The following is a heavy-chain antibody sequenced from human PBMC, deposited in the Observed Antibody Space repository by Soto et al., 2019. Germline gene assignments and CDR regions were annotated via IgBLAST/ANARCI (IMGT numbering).Heavy chain of an antibody. CDR3: ASPGVDLYYFDY. CDR2: IYPRDSDA. D-gene: IGHD3-10*01. CDR1: GYTFTNYW. J-gene: IGHJ4*02. Sequence: PGESLKISGNASGYTFTNYWIGWVRQMPGKGLEWMGIIYPRDSDATYSPSFQGQVTFSVDKSISTAYLQWSSLKASDTAMYYCASPGVDLYYFDYWGLGTLVTVSS. V-gene: IGHV5-51*01.